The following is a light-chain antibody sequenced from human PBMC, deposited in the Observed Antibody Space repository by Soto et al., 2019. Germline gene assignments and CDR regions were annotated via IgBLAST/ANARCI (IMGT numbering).Light chain of an antibody. V-gene: IGLV2-14*01. J-gene: IGLJ1*01. CDR3: SSYTSSSTLV. CDR1: SSDVGGYNY. CDR2: EVS. Sequence: SVLTQPASVSGSPGQSITISCTGTSSDVGGYNYVSWYQQHPGKAPKLMIYEVSNRPSGVSNRFSGSKSGNTASLTIPGLQAEDEADYYCSSYTSSSTLVFGTGTKVTVL.